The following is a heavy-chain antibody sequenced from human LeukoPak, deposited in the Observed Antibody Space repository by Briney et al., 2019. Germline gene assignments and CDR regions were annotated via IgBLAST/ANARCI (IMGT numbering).Heavy chain of an antibody. D-gene: IGHD1-1*01. V-gene: IGHV4-34*01. Sequence: SETLSLTCVLYGGSSSGYYWSWIRQPPGKGLEWIGEINHSGSTNYNPSLKSRVTISVDTSKNQFSLKLSSVTAADTAVYYCARARAPYNWNTGNWFDPWGQGTLVTVSS. CDR1: GGSSSGYY. J-gene: IGHJ5*02. CDR2: INHSGST. CDR3: ARARAPYNWNTGNWFDP.